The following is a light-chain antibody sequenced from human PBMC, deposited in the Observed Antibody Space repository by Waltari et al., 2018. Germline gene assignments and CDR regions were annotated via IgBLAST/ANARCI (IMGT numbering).Light chain of an antibody. J-gene: IGLJ1*01. CDR2: GKN. V-gene: IGLV3-19*01. CDR1: SLRSYY. CDR3: NSYTVIGTYV. Sequence: SSELTQDPAVSVALGQTVRITCQGDSLRSYYASWYQQRPGQAPVLVSYGKNNRPSGIPDRFSGSSSGNTASLTITGAQAEDEADYYCNSYTVIGTYVFGTGTKVTVL.